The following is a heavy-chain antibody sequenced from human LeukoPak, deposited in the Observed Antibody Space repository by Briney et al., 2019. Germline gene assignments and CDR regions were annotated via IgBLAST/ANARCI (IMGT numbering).Heavy chain of an antibody. Sequence: GESLKISCKGSGYRFTSYWIAWVRQMPGKGLEWMGGIYPGDSNTRYSPSFQGQVTISADKSISTAYLQWSSLKASDTAMYYCARLSIDINYVEDYWGQGTLVTVSS. J-gene: IGHJ4*02. CDR1: GYRFTSYW. V-gene: IGHV5-51*01. D-gene: IGHD4-11*01. CDR2: IYPGDSNT. CDR3: ARLSIDINYVEDY.